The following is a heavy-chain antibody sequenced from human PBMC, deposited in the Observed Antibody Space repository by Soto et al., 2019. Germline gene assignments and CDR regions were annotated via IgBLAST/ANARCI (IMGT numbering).Heavy chain of an antibody. J-gene: IGHJ4*02. V-gene: IGHV3-9*01. Sequence: GGSLRLYCAASGFTFDDYAMHWVRQAPGKGLEWVSGISWNSGSIGYADSVKGRFTISRDNAKNSLYLQMNSLRAEDTALYYCAKVSPITIFGVVIPSYFDYWGQGTLVTVSS. CDR1: GFTFDDYA. D-gene: IGHD3-3*01. CDR3: AKVSPITIFGVVIPSYFDY. CDR2: ISWNSGSI.